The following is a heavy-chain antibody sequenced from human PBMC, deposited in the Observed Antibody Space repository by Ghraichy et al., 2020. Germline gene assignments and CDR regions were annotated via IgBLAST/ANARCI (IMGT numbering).Heavy chain of an antibody. Sequence: SETLSLTCTVSGGSISSSSYYWGWIRRPPGKGLEWIGSIYYSGSTYYNPSLKSRVTISVDTSKNQFSLKLSSVTAADTAVYYCARRQASGIGGAFDIWGRGTMVTVSS. D-gene: IGHD3-10*01. V-gene: IGHV4-39*01. J-gene: IGHJ3*02. CDR3: ARRQASGIGGAFDI. CDR2: IYYSGST. CDR1: GGSISSSSYY.